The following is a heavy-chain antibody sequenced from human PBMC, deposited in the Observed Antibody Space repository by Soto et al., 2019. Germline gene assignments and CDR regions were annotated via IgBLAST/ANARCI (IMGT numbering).Heavy chain of an antibody. Sequence: DSVRVSCETSGYTFSAYYMHWVRQAPGRGLEWMGWINPKSGGTLYAQKFQGRVTMTRDTSISTAYMELSRLRSDDTAVYYRARGGTFSPDTSGYSVYWG. CDR2: INPKSGGT. J-gene: IGHJ4*01. CDR1: GYTFSAYY. V-gene: IGHV1-2*02. D-gene: IGHD3-22*01. CDR3: ARGGTFSPDTSGYSVY.